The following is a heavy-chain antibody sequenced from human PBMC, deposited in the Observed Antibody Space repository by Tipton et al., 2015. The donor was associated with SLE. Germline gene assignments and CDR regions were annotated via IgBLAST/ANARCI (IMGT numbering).Heavy chain of an antibody. CDR1: GFTFSSYW. D-gene: IGHD5-12*01. CDR2: INTDGSST. Sequence: SLRLSCAASGFTFSSYWMHWVRQAPGKGLVWVSRINTDGSSTSYADSVKGRFTISRDNAKNTLYLQMNSLRAEDTAVYYCARGGVGGYDYFDFWGQGTLVTVSS. CDR3: ARGGVGGYDYFDF. V-gene: IGHV3-74*01. J-gene: IGHJ4*02.